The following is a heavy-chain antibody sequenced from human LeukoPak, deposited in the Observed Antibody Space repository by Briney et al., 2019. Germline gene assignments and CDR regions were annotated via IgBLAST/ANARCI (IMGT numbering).Heavy chain of an antibody. J-gene: IGHJ5*02. V-gene: IGHV4-39*01. D-gene: IGHD3-10*01. CDR3: ARPITMVRGAPWFDP. CDR2: IYYSGST. Sequence: PSETLSLTCTVSGGSISSSSYYWGWIRQPPGKGLEWIGSIYYSGSTYYNPSLKSRVTISVGTSKNQFSLKLSSVTAADTAVYYCARPITMVRGAPWFDPWGQGTLVTVSS. CDR1: GGSISSSSYY.